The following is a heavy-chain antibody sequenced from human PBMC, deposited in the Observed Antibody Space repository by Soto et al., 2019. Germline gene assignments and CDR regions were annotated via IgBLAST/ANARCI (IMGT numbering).Heavy chain of an antibody. V-gene: IGHV1-8*01. CDR1: GYTFTSYD. CDR2: MNPNSGNT. J-gene: IGHJ4*02. Sequence: GASVKVSCKASGYTFTSYDINWVRQATGQGLEWMGWMNPNSGNTGYAQKLQGRATMTTDTSTSTAYMELRSLRSDDTAVYYCAREPNYFDYWGQGTLVTVSS. CDR3: AREPNYFDY.